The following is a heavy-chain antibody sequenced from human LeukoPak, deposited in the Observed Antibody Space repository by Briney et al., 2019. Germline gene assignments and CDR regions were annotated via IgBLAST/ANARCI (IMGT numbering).Heavy chain of an antibody. D-gene: IGHD4-23*01. CDR3: ARADYGGNEGDGYFDY. V-gene: IGHV4-59*06. CDR1: GGSISSFY. J-gene: IGHJ4*02. Sequence: SETLSLTCTVSGGSISSFYWSWIRQHPGKGLEWIGYIYYSGSTYYNPSLKSRVTISVDTSKNQFSLKLSSVTAADTAVYYCARADYGGNEGDGYFDYWGQGTLVTVSS. CDR2: IYYSGST.